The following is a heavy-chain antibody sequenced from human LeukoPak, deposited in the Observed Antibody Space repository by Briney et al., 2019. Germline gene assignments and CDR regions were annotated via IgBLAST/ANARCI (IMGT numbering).Heavy chain of an antibody. CDR2: ISDSGSAI. V-gene: IGHV3-48*03. J-gene: IGHJ4*02. CDR1: GFTFSTSE. Sequence: GGSLRLSCAVSGFTFSTSEMNWVRQAPGKGLEWVSYISDSGSAIYYADSVKGRLTISRDNAKNSLYLQMNSLRAEDTAIYYCARKWSSSWSSFDYWGQGTLVTVSS. CDR3: ARKWSSSWSSFDY. D-gene: IGHD6-13*01.